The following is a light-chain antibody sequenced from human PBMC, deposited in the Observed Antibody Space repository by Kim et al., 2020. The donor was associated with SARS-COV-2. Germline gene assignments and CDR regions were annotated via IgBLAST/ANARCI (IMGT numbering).Light chain of an antibody. CDR1: KLGEKH. Sequence: SPEQTAPITCSGDKLGEKHPSWYQHKLGQAPVLVIYQHTQRPSGIPERFSGSNSANTATLTISGTQAMDEADYYCQAWDSSKAVFGGGTQLTVL. CDR2: QHT. V-gene: IGLV3-1*01. CDR3: QAWDSSKAV. J-gene: IGLJ2*01.